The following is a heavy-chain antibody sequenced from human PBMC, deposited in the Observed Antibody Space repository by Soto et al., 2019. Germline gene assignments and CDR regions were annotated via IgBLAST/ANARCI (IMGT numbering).Heavy chain of an antibody. Sequence: QVQLVQSGPEVRKPGASVKVSCKASGYTFTNYGINWVRQAPGQGLEWMGWVSAYNGERTYAQKVQDRITMTTDTSTSTAYMELRSLRSDETAVYYCAIGSSTPASGDYWGQGTLVTVSS. CDR1: GYTFTNYG. J-gene: IGHJ4*02. CDR2: VSAYNGER. CDR3: AIGSSTPASGDY. D-gene: IGHD6-6*01. V-gene: IGHV1-18*01.